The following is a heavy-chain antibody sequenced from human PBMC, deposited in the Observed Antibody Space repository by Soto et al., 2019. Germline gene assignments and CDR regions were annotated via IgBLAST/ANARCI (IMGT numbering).Heavy chain of an antibody. D-gene: IGHD5-12*01. CDR3: ARHRGSPGSYFGMDV. V-gene: IGHV5-51*01. J-gene: IGHJ6*02. Sequence: GESLKSSCKGSGYSFTSYWINWVRRMPGKGLEWMGVIYPGDSDTRYSPSFQGQVTISADKSINTAYLQWRSLKASDTAVYYCARHRGSPGSYFGMDVWGQGTTVTVSS. CDR1: GYSFTSYW. CDR2: IYPGDSDT.